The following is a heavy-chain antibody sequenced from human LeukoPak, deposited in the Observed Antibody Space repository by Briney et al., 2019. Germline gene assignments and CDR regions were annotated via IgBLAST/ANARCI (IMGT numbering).Heavy chain of an antibody. V-gene: IGHV4-61*02. CDR2: IYTSGST. J-gene: IGHJ4*02. Sequence: SETLSLTCTVSGGSISSGSYYWSWIRQPAGKGLEWIGRIYTSGSTNYNPSLKSRVTISVDTSKNQFSLKLSSVTAADTAVYYCARGIDYWGQGTLVTVSS. CDR1: GGSISSGSYY. CDR3: ARGIDY.